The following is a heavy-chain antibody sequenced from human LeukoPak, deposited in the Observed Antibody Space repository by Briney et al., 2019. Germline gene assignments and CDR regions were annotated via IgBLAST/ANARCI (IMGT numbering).Heavy chain of an antibody. V-gene: IGHV1-46*01. J-gene: IGHJ4*02. Sequence: ASVKVSCTASGYTFTDYFMHWVRQAPGQGLEWMGIINPSGGSTSYAQKFQGRVTMTRDTSTSTVYMELSSLRSEDTAVYYCAREGLDYYGSGSYSRAFDYWGQGTLVTVSS. CDR3: AREGLDYYGSGSYSRAFDY. CDR1: GYTFTDYF. CDR2: INPSGGST. D-gene: IGHD3-10*01.